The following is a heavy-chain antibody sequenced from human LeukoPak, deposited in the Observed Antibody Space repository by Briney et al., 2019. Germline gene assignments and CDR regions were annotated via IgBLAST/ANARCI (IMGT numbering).Heavy chain of an antibody. CDR3: ARGYSSSWYDY. V-gene: IGHV4-34*01. D-gene: IGHD6-13*01. J-gene: IGHJ4*02. CDR1: GGSFSGYY. CDR2: INHSGST. Sequence: KPSETLSLTCAVYGGSFSGYYWSWIRQPPGKGLEWIGEINHSGSTNYNPSLKCRVTISVDTSKNQFSLKLSSVTAADTAVYYCARGYSSSWYDYWGQGTLVTVSS.